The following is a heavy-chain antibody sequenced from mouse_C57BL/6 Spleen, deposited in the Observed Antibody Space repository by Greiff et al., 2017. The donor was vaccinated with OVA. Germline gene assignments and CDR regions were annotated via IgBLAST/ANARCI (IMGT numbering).Heavy chain of an antibody. J-gene: IGHJ2*01. CDR3: ARDHGPYYFDY. CDR2: IYPRDGST. D-gene: IGHD1-2*01. CDR1: GYTFTDHT. V-gene: IGHV1-78*01. Sequence: VKLMESDAELVKPGASVKISCKASGYTFTDHTIHWMKQRPGQGLEWIGYIYPRDGSTKYNAKFKGKATLTVDKSSSTAFLQLTRLTSANSAFDICARDHGPYYFDYWGQGTTLTVSS.